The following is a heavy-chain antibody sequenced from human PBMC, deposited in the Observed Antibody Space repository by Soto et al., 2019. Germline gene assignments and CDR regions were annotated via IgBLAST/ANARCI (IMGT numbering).Heavy chain of an antibody. CDR2: LYYSGST. CDR1: GGSISSGDYY. V-gene: IGHV4-30-4*01. J-gene: IGHJ5*02. CDR3: ASRRSRGRALLFDP. Sequence: QVQLQESGPGLVKPSQTLSLTCTVSGGSISSGDYYWTWIRQSPGKGLEWIGYLYYSGSTYYNPSLTSRVTISVDTSKNHFSLKLISVTAADPAVYYCASRRSRGRALLFDPWGQGTLGTVSS. D-gene: IGHD1-26*01.